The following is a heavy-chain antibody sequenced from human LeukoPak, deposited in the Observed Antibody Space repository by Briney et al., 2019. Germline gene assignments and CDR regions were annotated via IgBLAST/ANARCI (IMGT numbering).Heavy chain of an antibody. V-gene: IGHV3-48*03. J-gene: IGHJ6*02. CDR3: ARVARYSSGSYMGPLGRHYYYYVMDV. D-gene: IGHD6-19*01. CDR1: EFTFSSYE. Sequence: GGSLRLSCAASEFTFSSYEMNWVRQAPGEGLEWVSYISSSGSTIYYADSVKGRFTISRDNAKNSLYLQMNSLRAEDTAVYYCARVARYSSGSYMGPLGRHYYYYVMDVWGQGTTVTVSS. CDR2: ISSSGSTI.